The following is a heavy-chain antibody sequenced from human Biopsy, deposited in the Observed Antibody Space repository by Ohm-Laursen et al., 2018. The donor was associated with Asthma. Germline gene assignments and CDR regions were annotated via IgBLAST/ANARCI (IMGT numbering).Heavy chain of an antibody. CDR2: ISGSGGST. CDR3: AKESRRDGYNRRNYYFDY. Sequence: SLRLSCAASGFTFSSYAMSWVRQAPGKGLEWVSAISGSGGSTYYADSVKGRFTISRDNSKNTLYLQMNSLRAEDTAVYYCAKESRRDGYNRRNYYFDYWGQRTLVTVSS. CDR1: GFTFSSYA. V-gene: IGHV3-23*01. J-gene: IGHJ4*02. D-gene: IGHD5-24*01.